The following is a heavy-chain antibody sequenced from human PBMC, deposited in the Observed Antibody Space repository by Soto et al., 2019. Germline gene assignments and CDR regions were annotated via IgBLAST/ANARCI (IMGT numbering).Heavy chain of an antibody. CDR1: GYTFTNYW. V-gene: IGHV5-51*04. CDR3: ARNKIEGYYYGMDV. J-gene: IGHJ6*02. Sequence: GESLKISGKGSGYTFTNYWIGWVRQMPGKGLEWMGMIYPGDSDTRYSPSFQGQVTISADKPIGTAYLQWSSLKASDTAIYYCARNKIEGYYYGMDVWGQGTTVTVSS. CDR2: IYPGDSDT.